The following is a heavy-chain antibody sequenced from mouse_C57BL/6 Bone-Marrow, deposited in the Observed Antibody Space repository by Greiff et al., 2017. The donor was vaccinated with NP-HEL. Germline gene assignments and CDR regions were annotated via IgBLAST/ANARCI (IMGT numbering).Heavy chain of an antibody. CDR1: GFNIKNTY. D-gene: IGHD1-1*01. V-gene: IGHV14-3*01. J-gene: IGHJ3*01. Sequence: VHVKQSVAELVRPGASVKLSCTASGFNIKNTYMHWVKQRPEQGLEWIGRIDPAHGNTKYAPKFQGKATITADTSSNTAYLQLSSLTSEDTAIYYCARVDYGSSSWFATGAKGLWSLSLQ. CDR3: ARVDYGSSSWFAT. CDR2: IDPAHGNT.